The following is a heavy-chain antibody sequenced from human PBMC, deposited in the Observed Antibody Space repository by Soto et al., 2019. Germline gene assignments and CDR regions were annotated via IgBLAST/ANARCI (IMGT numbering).Heavy chain of an antibody. Sequence: QVQLVESGGGVVQPGRSLILSCAASAFTFSTYGMHWVRQAPGKGLEWVARISYDGSDKVYADSVKGRFTISRYNSKDKLYLQMNSRRAGDTSLFYCAKEEHRGSSFDYRGQGTLVTVSS. CDR2: ISYDGSDK. D-gene: IGHD1-26*01. V-gene: IGHV3-30*18. J-gene: IGHJ4*02. CDR1: AFTFSTYG. CDR3: AKEEHRGSSFDY.